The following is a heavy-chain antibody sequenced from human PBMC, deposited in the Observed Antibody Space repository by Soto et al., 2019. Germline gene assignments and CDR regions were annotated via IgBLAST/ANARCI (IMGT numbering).Heavy chain of an antibody. Sequence: VASVKVSCKASGYAFTSQYIHWVRHAPGQGFQWMGIINPRDGKTTYAQNFQGTITMTRDTSTSTLYLELTSLTSDDTAVYYCGRVGQVLAETFDSWGQGTLVTVSS. J-gene: IGHJ4*02. V-gene: IGHV1-46*01. CDR3: GRVGQVLAETFDS. D-gene: IGHD3-3*01. CDR2: INPRDGKT. CDR1: GYAFTSQY.